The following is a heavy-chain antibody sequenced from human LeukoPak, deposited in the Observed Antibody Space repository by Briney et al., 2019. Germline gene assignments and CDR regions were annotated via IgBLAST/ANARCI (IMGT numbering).Heavy chain of an antibody. J-gene: IGHJ4*02. D-gene: IGHD4-17*01. CDR1: GFTLRRYW. Sequence: PGGSLRLSCAASGFTLRRYWMIWVRQAPGKGLEWVANIKQDGGEKYYVDSVKGRFTISRDNAKNSLYLQMDSLRAEDTAMYYCARLTTVTTFDSWGQGTLVTVSS. CDR3: ARLTTVTTFDS. V-gene: IGHV3-7*01. CDR2: IKQDGGEK.